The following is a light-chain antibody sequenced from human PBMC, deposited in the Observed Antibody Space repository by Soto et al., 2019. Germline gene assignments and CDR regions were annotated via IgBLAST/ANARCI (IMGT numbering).Light chain of an antibody. CDR3: SSYTSSSTVV. Sequence: QSVLTQPASVSGSPGQSITISCTGTSSDVGGYNYVSWYQQHPGKAPKLMIYEVSNRPSGVSNRFSGSKSGNTASLTISGLQAEDEDDYYCSSYTSSSTVVFGGGPKLAVL. J-gene: IGLJ2*01. CDR1: SSDVGGYNY. V-gene: IGLV2-14*01. CDR2: EVS.